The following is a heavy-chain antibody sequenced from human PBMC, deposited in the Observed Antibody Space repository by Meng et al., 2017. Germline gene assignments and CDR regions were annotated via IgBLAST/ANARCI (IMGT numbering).Heavy chain of an antibody. CDR2: IGTAGDT. D-gene: IGHD2/OR15-2a*01. J-gene: IGHJ5*02. CDR3: ARLNIAPNWFDP. V-gene: IGHV3-13*03. CDR1: GFTFSSYD. Sequence: ETLSLTCAACGFTFSSYDMHWVRQATGKGLEWVSAIGTAGDTYYPGSVKGQFTISRENAKNSLYLQMNSLRAGDTAVYYCARLNIAPNWFDPWGQGTLVTVSS.